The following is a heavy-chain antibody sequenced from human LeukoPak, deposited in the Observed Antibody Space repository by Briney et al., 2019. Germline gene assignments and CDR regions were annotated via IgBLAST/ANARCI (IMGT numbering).Heavy chain of an antibody. CDR1: GYTFTSYA. V-gene: IGHV1-3*01. CDR3: ARGSPVAGTWDY. Sequence: ASVNVSCKASGYTFTSYAMHWVRQAPGQRLEWMGWINAGNGNTKYSQKFQGRVTITRDTSASTAYMELSSLRSEDTAVYYCARGSPVAGTWDYWGQGTLVTVSS. CDR2: INAGNGNT. J-gene: IGHJ4*02. D-gene: IGHD6-19*01.